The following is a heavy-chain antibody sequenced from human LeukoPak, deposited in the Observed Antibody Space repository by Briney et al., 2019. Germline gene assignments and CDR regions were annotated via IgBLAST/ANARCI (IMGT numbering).Heavy chain of an antibody. CDR3: AKDAIRGYSYGSGYYFDY. Sequence: GASVKVSCKASGYTFTSYGISWVRQAPGQGLEWMGWISAYNGNTNYAQKLQGRVTMTTDTSTSTAYMELRSLRSDDTAVYYCAKDAIRGYSYGSGYYFDYWGQGTLVTVSS. CDR2: ISAYNGNT. V-gene: IGHV1-18*01. D-gene: IGHD5-18*01. CDR1: GYTFTSYG. J-gene: IGHJ4*02.